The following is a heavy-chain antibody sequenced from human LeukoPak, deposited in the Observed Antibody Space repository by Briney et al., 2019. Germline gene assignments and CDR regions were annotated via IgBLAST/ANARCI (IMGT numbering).Heavy chain of an antibody. J-gene: IGHJ4*02. D-gene: IGHD2-2*01. CDR1: GFTFTSYA. Sequence: GGSLRLSCAASGFTFTSYAIIWVRQAPGKGLEWVSGISGSGGSTYYADSVKGRFTISRDISKSIVSLQMNNLRADDTAVYYCAKIRDPKFSVPASGPLDYWGQGTLVTVSS. V-gene: IGHV3-23*01. CDR2: ISGSGGST. CDR3: AKIRDPKFSVPASGPLDY.